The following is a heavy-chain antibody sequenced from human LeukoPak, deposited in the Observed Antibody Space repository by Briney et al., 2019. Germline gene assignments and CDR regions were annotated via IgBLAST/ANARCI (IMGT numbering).Heavy chain of an antibody. Sequence: PSETLSLTCTVSGGSISSGGYYWSWIRQHPGKGLEWIGYIYYSGSTYYNPSLKSRVTISVDTSKNQFSLKLSSVTAADTAVYYCARDRGYYGSGSPNWFDPWGQGTLATVSS. CDR3: ARDRGYYGSGSPNWFDP. J-gene: IGHJ5*02. CDR2: IYYSGST. CDR1: GGSISSGGYY. V-gene: IGHV4-31*03. D-gene: IGHD3-10*01.